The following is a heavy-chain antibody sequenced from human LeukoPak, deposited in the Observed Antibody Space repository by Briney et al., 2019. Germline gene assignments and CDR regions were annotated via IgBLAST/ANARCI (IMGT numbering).Heavy chain of an antibody. Sequence: GGCLRLSWAASGCTFSSYWMHWVRQAPGKGLVWVSRINSDGSSTSYADSVKGRFTISRDNAKNTLYLQMNSLRAEDTAVYYCARVDQGQQLAHYDHWGQGTLVTVSS. D-gene: IGHD6-13*01. CDR1: GCTFSSYW. CDR3: ARVDQGQQLAHYDH. CDR2: INSDGSST. V-gene: IGHV3-74*01. J-gene: IGHJ4*02.